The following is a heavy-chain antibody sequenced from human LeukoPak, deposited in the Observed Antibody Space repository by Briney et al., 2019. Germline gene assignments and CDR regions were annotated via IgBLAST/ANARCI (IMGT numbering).Heavy chain of an antibody. J-gene: IGHJ5*02. CDR2: IYYSGST. D-gene: IGHD5-18*01. CDR3: ASGGIYSYIWFDP. CDR1: GASISSYY. V-gene: IGHV4-59*01. Sequence: PSETLSLTCTVSGASISSYYWSWIRQPPGKGLEWFGYIYYSGSTNYNPSLKSRVTISVDTSKNQLSLKLNSVTTADTAVYYCASGGIYSYIWFDPWGQGTLVTVSS.